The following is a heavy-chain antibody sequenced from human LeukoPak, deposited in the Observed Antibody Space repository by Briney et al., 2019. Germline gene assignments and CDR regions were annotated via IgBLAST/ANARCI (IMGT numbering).Heavy chain of an antibody. CDR1: GDSSSSSGYY. V-gene: IGHV4-39*02. J-gene: IGHJ4*02. CDR3: ARLAASGNFKVDF. CDR2: MYYSGST. D-gene: IGHD6-13*01. Sequence: SETLSLTCTVSGDSSSSSGYYLAWIRQPPGRGLEWIGTMYYSGSTYYNPSLKSRATVSVDMSKKHFSLRLNSVTAADTAVYYSARLAASGNFKVDFWGQGTRVTVSS.